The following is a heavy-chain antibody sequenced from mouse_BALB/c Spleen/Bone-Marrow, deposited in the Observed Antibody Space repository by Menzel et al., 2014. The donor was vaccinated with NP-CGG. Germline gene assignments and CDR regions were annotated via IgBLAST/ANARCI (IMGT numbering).Heavy chain of an antibody. CDR2: IDPAHPYT. CDR1: GFNIKDTY. D-gene: IGHD4-1*01. V-gene: IGHV14-3*02. Sequence: EVQLQQSGAELVKPGASVKLSCTASGFNIKDTYIHWVKQGPDQGLEWIGRIDPAHPYTKYAPKSQGKATITADTSSNTAYLQVSSLTSEDTAAYYCASLTGTFDYWGQGTTLTVSS. CDR3: ASLTGTFDY. J-gene: IGHJ2*01.